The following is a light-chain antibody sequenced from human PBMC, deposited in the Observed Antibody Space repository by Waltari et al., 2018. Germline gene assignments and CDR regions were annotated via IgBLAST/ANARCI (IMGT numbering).Light chain of an antibody. CDR3: QQYNNWPPCT. Sequence: ETVMTQSPATLSVSPGERATLSCRASQSVSSNLAWYQQKPGQAPRRLIYGASTRATGIPARFSGSGSGTEFTLTISSLQSEDFAVYYCQQYNNWPPCTFGQGTKLEIK. CDR1: QSVSSN. CDR2: GAS. V-gene: IGKV3-15*01. J-gene: IGKJ2*02.